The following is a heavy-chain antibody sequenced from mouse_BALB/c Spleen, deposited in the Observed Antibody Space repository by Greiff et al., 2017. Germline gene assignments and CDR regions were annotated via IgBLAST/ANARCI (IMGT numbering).Heavy chain of an antibody. Sequence: QVQLQQSGAELAKPGASVKMSCKASGYTFTSYWMHWVKQRPGQSLEWIGYINPSTGYTEYNQKFKDKATLTADKSSSTAYMQLSSLTSEDSAVYYCAGSGYPAWFAYWGQGTLVTVSA. V-gene: IGHV1-7*01. CDR1: GYTFTSYW. D-gene: IGHD3-1*01. CDR3: AGSGYPAWFAY. CDR2: INPSTGYT. J-gene: IGHJ3*01.